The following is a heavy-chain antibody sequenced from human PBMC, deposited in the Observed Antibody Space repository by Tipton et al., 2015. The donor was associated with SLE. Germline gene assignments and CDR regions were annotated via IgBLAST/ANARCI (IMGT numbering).Heavy chain of an antibody. CDR2: IIPIFGTT. V-gene: IGHV1-69*01. D-gene: IGHD6-19*01. CDR1: GYTFNKYG. Sequence: QVQLVQSGAELKKPGASVKVSCKASGYTFNKYGIIWVRQAPGQGLEWMGGIIPIFGTTNYAQKFQGRVTITADESTSTAYMELSSLRSEDTAVYYCARSHMAVAGVDYFDYWGQGTLVTVSS. CDR3: ARSHMAVAGVDYFDY. J-gene: IGHJ4*02.